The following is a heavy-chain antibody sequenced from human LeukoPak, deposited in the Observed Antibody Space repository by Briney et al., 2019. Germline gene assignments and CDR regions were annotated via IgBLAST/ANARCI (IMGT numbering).Heavy chain of an antibody. D-gene: IGHD1-1*01. CDR1: GGAFNSYT. V-gene: IGHV1-69*02. CDR2: IIPILGIA. Sequence: SVKVSCKASGGAFNSYTITWVRQAPGQGLELMGRIIPILGIANYAQKFQRRVTITADKSTSTAYMELISLRSEDTAVYYCAINWNDWGQGTLVTVSS. J-gene: IGHJ4*02. CDR3: AINWND.